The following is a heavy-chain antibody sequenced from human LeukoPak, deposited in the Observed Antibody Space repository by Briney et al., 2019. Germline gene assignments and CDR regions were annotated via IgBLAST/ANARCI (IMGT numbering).Heavy chain of an antibody. D-gene: IGHD2-15*01. CDR3: SGCCSGGSCPPGYYGMDV. Sequence: ASVKFSCTASGGTFSSDAISWVRQAPGQGLEWMGWIIPIFGSANYAQKFQGRVTITAAESTSTAYMELSSLRSEDTAVYYCSGCCSGGSCPPGYYGMDVWGKGTTVTVSS. CDR1: GGTFSSDA. J-gene: IGHJ6*04. V-gene: IGHV1-69*01. CDR2: IIPIFGSA.